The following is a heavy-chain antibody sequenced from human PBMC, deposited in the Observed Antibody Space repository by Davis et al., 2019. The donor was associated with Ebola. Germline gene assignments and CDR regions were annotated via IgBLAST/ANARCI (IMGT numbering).Heavy chain of an antibody. J-gene: IGHJ4*02. CDR1: GFTVRSDY. Sequence: GESLKLPCLASGFTVRSDYMSWVRQAPGKGLEWVSVIYSGGSTYYADSVKGRFTISRHSSEKTVFLQMNRLRPDDTAVYYRARDPPQSGGYVWGQGTLVTVSS. V-gene: IGHV3-53*04. CDR3: ARDPPQSGGYV. D-gene: IGHD5-12*01. CDR2: IYSGGST.